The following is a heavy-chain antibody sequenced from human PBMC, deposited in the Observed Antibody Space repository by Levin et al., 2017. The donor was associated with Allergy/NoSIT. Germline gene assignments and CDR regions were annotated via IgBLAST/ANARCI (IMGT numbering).Heavy chain of an antibody. D-gene: IGHD3-10*01. Sequence: GGSLRLSCAASGFTFNSYSMNWVRQAPGKGLEWVSVISSDSNHIFYADSVRGRFTISRDNARNSLYLQMNSLTAEDTAIYFCASYGAGWDYYGSGSPHWGQGTLVTVSS. CDR3: ASYGAGWDYYGSGSPH. CDR1: GFTFNSYS. J-gene: IGHJ4*02. V-gene: IGHV3-21*01. CDR2: ISSDSNHI.